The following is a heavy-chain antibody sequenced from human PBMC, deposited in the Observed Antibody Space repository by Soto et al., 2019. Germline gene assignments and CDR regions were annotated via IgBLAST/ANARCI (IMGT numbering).Heavy chain of an antibody. Sequence: GGSLRLSCAASGFTFSSYAMSWVRQAPGKGLEWASAIRGGGGSTYYADSVKGRFTISRDNSKNTLYLQMNSLRAEDTAVYYCARDYYYDSSGYYLTTDYWGQGTLVTVSS. V-gene: IGHV3-23*01. CDR3: ARDYYYDSSGYYLTTDY. CDR1: GFTFSSYA. J-gene: IGHJ4*02. D-gene: IGHD3-22*01. CDR2: IRGGGGST.